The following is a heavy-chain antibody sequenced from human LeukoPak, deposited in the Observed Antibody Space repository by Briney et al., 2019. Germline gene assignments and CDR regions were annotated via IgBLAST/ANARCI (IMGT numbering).Heavy chain of an antibody. J-gene: IGHJ4*02. D-gene: IGHD5-12*01. CDR3: ARDGSGYDLNYFDY. Sequence: GGSLRLSCAASGFIFSSYEMNWVRQAPGKGLEWVSYISSSGSTIYYADSVKGRFTISRDNAKNSLYLQMNSLRAEDTAVYYCARDGSGYDLNYFDYWGQGTLVTVSS. CDR2: ISSSGSTI. V-gene: IGHV3-48*03. CDR1: GFIFSSYE.